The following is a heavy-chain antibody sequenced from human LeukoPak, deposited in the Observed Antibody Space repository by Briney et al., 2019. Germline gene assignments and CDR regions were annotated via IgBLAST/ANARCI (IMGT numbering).Heavy chain of an antibody. J-gene: IGHJ5*02. CDR1: GFTFSDYY. CDR3: ARVARSNYGNWFDP. CDR2: ISSSGSTI. D-gene: IGHD4-11*01. Sequence: GGSLRLSCAASGFTFSDYYMSWIRQAPGKGLEWVSYISSSGSTIYYADSVKGRFTISRDNAKNSLYLQMNSLRAEDTAVYYCARVARSNYGNWFDPWGQGTLVTVSS. V-gene: IGHV3-11*01.